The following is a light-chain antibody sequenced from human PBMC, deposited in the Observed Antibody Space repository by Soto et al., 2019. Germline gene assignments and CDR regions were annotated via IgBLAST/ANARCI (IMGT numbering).Light chain of an antibody. CDR2: GAS. J-gene: IGKJ1*01. Sequence: ELVMTQSPATLSVSPLERATLSLRASQSVSSNLAWYQQKPGQPPRLLIYGASSRATGIPDRFSGSWSGTDCTLTINRLEPEDFSVYYCQQYVTSRRTFGPGTKVDIK. CDR3: QQYVTSRRT. V-gene: IGKV3-20*01. CDR1: QSVSSN.